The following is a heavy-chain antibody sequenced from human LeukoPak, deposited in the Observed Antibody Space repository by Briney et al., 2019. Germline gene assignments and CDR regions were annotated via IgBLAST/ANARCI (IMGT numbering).Heavy chain of an antibody. D-gene: IGHD6-19*01. CDR2: ITSTSTTI. CDR1: GFSFSTYS. Sequence: GSLRLSCAGSGFSFSTYSMSWVRQAPGKRLEWVSYITSTSTTIYYADSVKGRFTISRDNAKSSLYLQMNSLRPEDTAVYYCARDQGYSSGANYFDSWGQGTLVTVSS. V-gene: IGHV3-48*04. CDR3: ARDQGYSSGANYFDS. J-gene: IGHJ4*02.